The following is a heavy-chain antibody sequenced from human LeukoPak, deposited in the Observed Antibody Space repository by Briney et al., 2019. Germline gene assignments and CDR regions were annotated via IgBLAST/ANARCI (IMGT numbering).Heavy chain of an antibody. CDR2: IYHSGST. V-gene: IGHV4-61*02. CDR3: ARAIAAAGTGDY. J-gene: IGHJ4*02. D-gene: IGHD6-13*01. CDR1: GDSITSGTFY. Sequence: SQTLSLTCTVSGDSITSGTFYWSWIRQPAGKGLEWIGSIYHSGSTYYNPSLKSRVTISVDTSKNQFSLKLSSVTAADTAVYYCARAIAAAGTGDYWGQGTLVTVSS.